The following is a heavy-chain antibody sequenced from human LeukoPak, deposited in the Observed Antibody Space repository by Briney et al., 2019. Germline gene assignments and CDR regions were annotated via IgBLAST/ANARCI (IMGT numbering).Heavy chain of an antibody. CDR3: ATRRRFTMVRGVNHYFDY. J-gene: IGHJ4*02. CDR1: GGSISSYY. CDR2: IYYSGST. V-gene: IGHV4-59*08. D-gene: IGHD3-10*01. Sequence: PSETLSLTCTVSGGSISSYYWSWIRQPPGKGLEWIGYIYYSGSTNYNPSLKSRVTISVDTSKNQFSLKLSSVTAADTAVYYCATRRRFTMVRGVNHYFDYWGQGTLVTVSS.